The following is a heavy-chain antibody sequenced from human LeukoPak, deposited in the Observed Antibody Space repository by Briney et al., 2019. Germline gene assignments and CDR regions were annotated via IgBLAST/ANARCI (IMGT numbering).Heavy chain of an antibody. J-gene: IGHJ4*02. CDR3: ARSSRFLEWLLREWRYYFDY. CDR1: GGSVSSADYY. D-gene: IGHD3-3*01. CDR2: IYHTGSN. Sequence: MASETLSLTCTVSGGSVSSADYYWSWIRHPPGKALEWIGYIYHTGSNNYKYSLKSRVTISLDTSKNQFSLKLSSVTAADTAVYYCARSSRFLEWLLREWRYYFDYWGQGTLVTVSS. V-gene: IGHV4-61*08.